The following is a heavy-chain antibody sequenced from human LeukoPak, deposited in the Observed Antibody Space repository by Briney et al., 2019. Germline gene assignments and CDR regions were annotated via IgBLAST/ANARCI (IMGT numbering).Heavy chain of an antibody. V-gene: IGHV1-69*13. CDR3: SKDSSGWYVN. Sequence: SVKVSCKASGGTFSSYAISWVRQAPGQGLEWMGGIIPIFGTANYAQKFQGRVTITADESTSTAYVELSSLRSEDTAVYYCSKDSSGWYVNWGQGTLVTDSS. CDR2: IIPIFGTA. J-gene: IGHJ4*02. CDR1: GGTFSSYA. D-gene: IGHD6-19*01.